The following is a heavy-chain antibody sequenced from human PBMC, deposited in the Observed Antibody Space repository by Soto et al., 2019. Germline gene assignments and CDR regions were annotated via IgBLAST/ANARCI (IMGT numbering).Heavy chain of an antibody. CDR2: INPSGGST. Sequence: QVQLVQSGAEVTKPGASVKDSCKASGYTFTSYYIHWVRQAPGQGLEWMGMINPSGGSTTYTQKFQGRLNMTTDTSTSTVYMELSSLTSEDTAVYYCVRAAAAGNGRRMDVWGQGTTVTVSS. V-gene: IGHV1-46*01. CDR3: VRAAAAGNGRRMDV. D-gene: IGHD6-13*01. J-gene: IGHJ6*02. CDR1: GYTFTSYY.